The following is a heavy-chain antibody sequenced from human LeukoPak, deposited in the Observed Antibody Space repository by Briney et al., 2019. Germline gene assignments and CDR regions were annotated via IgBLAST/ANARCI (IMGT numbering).Heavy chain of an antibody. V-gene: IGHV3-11*01. J-gene: IGHJ5*02. CDR1: DLTFMDYN. CDR2: INIGGTNT. Sequence: KPGGPWSLPGAALDLTFMDYNLSGTGQAPGKGLEWLSYINIGGTNTHYADSVKGRFTISRDNAKKSLYLEMNNLRAEDTAVYYCATDGAGFDTWGQGVLVTVSS. CDR3: ATDGAGFDT.